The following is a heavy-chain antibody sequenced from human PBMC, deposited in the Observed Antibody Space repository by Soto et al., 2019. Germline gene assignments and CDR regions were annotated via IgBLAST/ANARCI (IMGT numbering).Heavy chain of an antibody. Sequence: ACVNVSCKASGYTFTNYAMHWVRQAPGQRLEWMGWINAGNGNTKYSQKFQGRVTITRDTSASTAYMELSSLRSEDTAVYYCARSIVVVTALDYWGQGTLLTVSS. CDR3: ARSIVVVTALDY. V-gene: IGHV1-3*01. CDR2: INAGNGNT. CDR1: GYTFTNYA. D-gene: IGHD2-21*02. J-gene: IGHJ4*02.